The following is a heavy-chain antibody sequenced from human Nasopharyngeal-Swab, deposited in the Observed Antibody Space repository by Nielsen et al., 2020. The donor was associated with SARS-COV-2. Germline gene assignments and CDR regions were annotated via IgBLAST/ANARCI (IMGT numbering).Heavy chain of an antibody. J-gene: IGHJ2*01. Sequence: SETLSLTCAVYGGSFSGYYWSWIRQPPGKGLEWIGEINHSGSTNYNPSLKSRVTISVDTSKNQFSLKLSSVTAADTAVYYCAGVPGFWYFDLWGRGTLVTVSS. CDR2: INHSGST. CDR1: GGSFSGYY. V-gene: IGHV4-34*01. D-gene: IGHD3-10*01. CDR3: AGVPGFWYFDL.